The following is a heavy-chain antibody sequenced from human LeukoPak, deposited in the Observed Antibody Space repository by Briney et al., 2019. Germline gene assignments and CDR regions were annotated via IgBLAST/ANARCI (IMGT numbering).Heavy chain of an antibody. V-gene: IGHV3-53*01. J-gene: IGHJ3*02. CDR2: IYNDGST. Sequence: GGSLRLSCAASGLTVSSSYMSWVRQAPGKGLEWVSIIYNDGSTYYADSMKDRFTISRDNSKNTLYLQVNSLRAEDTAMYYCARNILFAFDIWGQGTMVTVSS. CDR1: GLTVSSSY. CDR3: ARNILFAFDI.